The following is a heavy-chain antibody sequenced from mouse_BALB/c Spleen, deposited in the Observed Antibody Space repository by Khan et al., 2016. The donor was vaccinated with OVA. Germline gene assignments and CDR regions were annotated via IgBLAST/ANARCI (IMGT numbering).Heavy chain of an antibody. V-gene: IGHV1S135*01. D-gene: IGHD3-1*01. CDR2: IDPFNGGT. CDR1: GYSITSYY. Sequence: EVQLQESGPDLMKPGTSVKISCKASGYSITSYYMHWVKQSHGKSLEWIGYIDPFNGGTSYNQKFKGKATLTVDKSSSTAYMHLSSLTSEDSAVYYCAKGGLGLRSYAMDYWGQGTSVTGSS. J-gene: IGHJ4*01. CDR3: AKGGLGLRSYAMDY.